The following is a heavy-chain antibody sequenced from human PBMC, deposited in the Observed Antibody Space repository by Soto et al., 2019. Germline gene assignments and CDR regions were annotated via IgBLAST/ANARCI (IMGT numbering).Heavy chain of an antibody. CDR2: IWYDGSNK. CDR3: ARDETTIFGVVIKVPGAFDI. Sequence: QVQLVESGGGVVQPGRSLRLSCAASGFTFSSYGMHWVRQAPGKGLEWVAVIWYDGSNKYYADSVKGRFTISRDNSKNTLYLQMNSLRAEDTAVYYCARDETTIFGVVIKVPGAFDIWGQGTMVTVSS. J-gene: IGHJ3*02. D-gene: IGHD3-3*01. CDR1: GFTFSSYG. V-gene: IGHV3-33*01.